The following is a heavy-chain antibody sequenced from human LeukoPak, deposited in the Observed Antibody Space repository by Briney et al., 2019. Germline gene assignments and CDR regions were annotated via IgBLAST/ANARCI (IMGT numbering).Heavy chain of an antibody. CDR1: GGSISSGSYY. J-gene: IGHJ4*02. V-gene: IGHV4-61*02. Sequence: SETLSLTCTVSGGSISSGSYYWSWIRQPAGKGLEWIGRIYTSGSTNYNPSLKSRVTISVDTSKNQFSLKLSSVTAADTAVYYCARESLIQLYYYDSSGYYYWGQGTLVTVSS. CDR3: ARESLIQLYYYDSSGYYY. D-gene: IGHD3-22*01. CDR2: IYTSGST.